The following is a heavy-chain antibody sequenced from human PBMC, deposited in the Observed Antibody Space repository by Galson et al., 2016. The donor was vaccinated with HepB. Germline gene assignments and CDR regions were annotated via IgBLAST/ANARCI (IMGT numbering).Heavy chain of an antibody. Sequence: SETLSLTCTVSGGSISSRTYYWGWIRQPPGKGLEWIGSIYYSESPYYNPSLKSRVTISVDTSKNQFSLKLSSVAAADTAVYYCATLTGSTYYYLDVWGKGTTVTVSS. J-gene: IGHJ6*03. V-gene: IGHV4-39*01. CDR3: ATLTGSTYYYLDV. CDR2: IYYSESP. D-gene: IGHD1-14*01. CDR1: GGSISSRTYY.